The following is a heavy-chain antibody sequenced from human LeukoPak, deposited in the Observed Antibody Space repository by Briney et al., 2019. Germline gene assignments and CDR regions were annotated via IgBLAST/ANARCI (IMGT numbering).Heavy chain of an antibody. J-gene: IGHJ4*02. CDR2: MNPNSGNT. V-gene: IGHV1-8*01. D-gene: IGHD6-13*01. Sequence: ASVKVSCKASGYTFTSYDINWVRQATGQGLEWMGWMNPNSGNTGYAQKFQGRVTMTRNTSISTAYMELSSLRSEDTAVYYCARLRSSRRGFDYWGQGTLVTVSS. CDR3: ARLRSSRRGFDY. CDR1: GYTFTSYD.